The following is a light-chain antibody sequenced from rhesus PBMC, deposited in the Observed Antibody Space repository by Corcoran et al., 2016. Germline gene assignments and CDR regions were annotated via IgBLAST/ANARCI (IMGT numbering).Light chain of an antibody. CDR3: CSYVASYSYL. J-gene: IGLJ1*01. V-gene: IGLV2-32*01. Sequence: QTALTQPRSVSGSPGQSVTISCTGSSSDIGLDDYVSWYQQHPGTAPKLIIYEVSERPSGVSGRFSGSQSGNTASLTISGLQAEDEADYYCCSYVASYSYLFGGGTRLTVL. CDR2: EVS. CDR1: SSDIGLDDY.